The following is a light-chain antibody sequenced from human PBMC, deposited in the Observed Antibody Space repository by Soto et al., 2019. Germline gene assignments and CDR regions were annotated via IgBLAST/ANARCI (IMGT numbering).Light chain of an antibody. J-gene: IGKJ5*01. CDR2: NAF. CDR3: QQYGSSPLIT. Sequence: EILLSHSPTTLSLSPGERAHLSRRASQSVNIYLAWYQQKPGQAPRLLINNAFNRATGIPARFSGSGSGTDFTLTISSLEPEDFAVYYCQQYGSSPLITFGQGTRLEIK. CDR1: QSVNIY. V-gene: IGKV3-11*01.